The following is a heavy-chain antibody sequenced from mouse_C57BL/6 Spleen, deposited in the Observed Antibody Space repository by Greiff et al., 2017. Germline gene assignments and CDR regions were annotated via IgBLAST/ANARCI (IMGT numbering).Heavy chain of an antibody. CDR3: ARIPLGTTVVGAY. CDR2: IWWDDDK. Sequence: SGPGILQPSQTLSLTCSFSGFSLSTFGMGVGWIRQPSGKGLEWLAHIWWDDDKYYKPALKSPLTISKDTSKTHVFLMIAHVDTAATATYSCARIPLGTTVVGAYWGQGTLVTVSA. J-gene: IGHJ3*01. CDR1: GFSLSTFGMG. V-gene: IGHV8-8*01. D-gene: IGHD1-1*01.